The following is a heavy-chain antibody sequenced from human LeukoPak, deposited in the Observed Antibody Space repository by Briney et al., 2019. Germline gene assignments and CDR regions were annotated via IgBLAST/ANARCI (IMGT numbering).Heavy chain of an antibody. J-gene: IGHJ6*03. V-gene: IGHV1-69*06. CDR1: GGTFNNYA. Sequence: ASVKVSCKASGGTFNNYAISWVRQAPGQGLEWMGGIIPIFGTANYAQKFQGRVTITARKSTSTAYMELSSLRFDDSAVYYCSRPRFPYYRLSGADYYYMDVWGKGTTVTVSS. CDR3: SRPRFPYYRLSGADYYYMDV. D-gene: IGHD3-10*01. CDR2: IIPIFGTA.